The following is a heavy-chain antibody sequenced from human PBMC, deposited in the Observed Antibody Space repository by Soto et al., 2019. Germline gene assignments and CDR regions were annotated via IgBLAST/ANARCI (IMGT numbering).Heavy chain of an antibody. V-gene: IGHV4-34*01. D-gene: IGHD6-6*01. CDR3: ARLAAYSSSSGGYYYYYGMDV. CDR1: GGSFSGYY. CDR2: INHSGST. J-gene: IGHJ6*02. Sequence: SETLSLTCAVYGGSFSGYYWSWIRQPPGKGLEWIGEINHSGSTNYNPSLKSRVTISVDTSKNQFSLKLSSVTAADTAVYYCARLAAYSSSSGGYYYYYGMDVWGQGTTVTVSS.